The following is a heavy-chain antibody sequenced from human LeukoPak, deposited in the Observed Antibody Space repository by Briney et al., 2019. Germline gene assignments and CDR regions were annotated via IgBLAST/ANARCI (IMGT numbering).Heavy chain of an antibody. D-gene: IGHD1-26*01. J-gene: IGHJ5*02. CDR2: IYTSGST. V-gene: IGHV4-4*07. Sequence: SETLSLTCTVSGGSISSYYWSWIRQPAGKGLECIGRIYTSGSTNYNPSLKSRVTMSVDTSKNQFSLKLSSVTAADTAVYYCARDRSGWYRNWFDPWGQGTLVTVSS. CDR3: ARDRSGWYRNWFDP. CDR1: GGSISSYY.